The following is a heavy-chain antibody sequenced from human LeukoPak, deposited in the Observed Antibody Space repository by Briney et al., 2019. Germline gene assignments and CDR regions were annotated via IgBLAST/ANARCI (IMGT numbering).Heavy chain of an antibody. CDR3: ARTWDY. CDR1: GGSISSGDYY. CDR2: SHYSGST. J-gene: IGHJ4*02. Sequence: PSQTLSLTCTVSGGSISSGDYYWSWIRQPPGKGLEWIGYSHYSGSTYYNPSLKSRFTISLDTSRNEFSLKLSSVTAADTALYYCARTWDYWGQGTLVTVSS. V-gene: IGHV4-30-4*01.